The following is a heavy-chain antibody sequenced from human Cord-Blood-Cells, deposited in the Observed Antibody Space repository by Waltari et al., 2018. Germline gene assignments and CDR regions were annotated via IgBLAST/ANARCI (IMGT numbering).Heavy chain of an antibody. CDR1: GFTFSSHA. V-gene: IGHV3-23*01. CDR2: ISGSGGST. CDR3: AKDAQVGATYYFDY. D-gene: IGHD1-26*01. Sequence: EVQLLDSGGGLVQSGGSLRLSCEASGFTFSSHAMRWVRQAPGKGLEWVSAISGSGGSTYYADSVKGRFTISRDNSKNTLYLQMNSLRAEDTAVYYCAKDAQVGATYYFDYWGQGTLVTVSS. J-gene: IGHJ4*02.